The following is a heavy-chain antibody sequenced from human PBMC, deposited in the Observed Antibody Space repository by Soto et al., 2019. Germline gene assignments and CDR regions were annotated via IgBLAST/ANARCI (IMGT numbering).Heavy chain of an antibody. Sequence: EVQVVETGGGLIQPGGSLRLSCAVSGFTVSSHYTSWVRQPPGKGPEWVSDIYSGGSTYYADSVKGRFTISRDNSKNTLYLQMNSLRAEDTAVYYCARERDGHNPNWFDLWGQGTLVTVSS. J-gene: IGHJ5*02. CDR1: GFTVSSHY. CDR3: ARERDGHNPNWFDL. V-gene: IGHV3-53*02. D-gene: IGHD2-8*01. CDR2: IYSGGST.